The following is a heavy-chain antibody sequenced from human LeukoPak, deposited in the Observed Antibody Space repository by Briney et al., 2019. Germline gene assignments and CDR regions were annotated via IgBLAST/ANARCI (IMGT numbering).Heavy chain of an antibody. D-gene: IGHD4-17*01. V-gene: IGHV4-34*01. CDR1: GGSFSGYY. Sequence: SETLSLTCAVYGGSFSGYYWSWIRQPPGKGLEWIGEINHSGSTIYNPSLKSRVTISVDTSKNQFSLRLSSVTAADTAVYYCARGYGVVPVSPAGNWFDPWGQGTLVTVSS. J-gene: IGHJ5*02. CDR2: INHSGST. CDR3: ARGYGVVPVSPAGNWFDP.